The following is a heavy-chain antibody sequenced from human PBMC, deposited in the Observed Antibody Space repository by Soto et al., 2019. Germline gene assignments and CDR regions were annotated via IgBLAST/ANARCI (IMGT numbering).Heavy chain of an antibody. CDR1: GFIFSNYE. Sequence: GGSLRLSCAASGFIFSNYEMNWVRQAPGKGLEWLSYIASNGTTIYYANSVKGRFTVSRDNAKGSLYLQMNSLRAADTAVYYCARGYCSCSTCYWGGYWGQGTLVTVSS. D-gene: IGHD2-15*01. J-gene: IGHJ4*02. CDR3: ARGYCSCSTCYWGGY. CDR2: IASNGTTI. V-gene: IGHV3-48*03.